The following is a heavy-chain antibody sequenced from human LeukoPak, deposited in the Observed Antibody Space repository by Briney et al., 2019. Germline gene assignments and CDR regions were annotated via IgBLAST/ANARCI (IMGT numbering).Heavy chain of an antibody. CDR1: GFTFSSYW. Sequence: PGGSLRLSCAASGFTFSSYWMSWVRQAPGKGLEWVANIKQDGSEKYYVDSVKGRFTISRDNAKNSLYLQMNSLRAEDTAVYYCARDYYGSGSYFAETDYYYYMDVWGKGTTVTVSS. CDR3: ARDYYGSGSYFAETDYYYYMDV. J-gene: IGHJ6*03. D-gene: IGHD3-10*01. CDR2: IKQDGSEK. V-gene: IGHV3-7*01.